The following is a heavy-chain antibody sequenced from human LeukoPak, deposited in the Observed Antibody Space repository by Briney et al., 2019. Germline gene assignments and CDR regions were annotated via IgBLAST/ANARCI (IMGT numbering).Heavy chain of an antibody. CDR2: ISANNGNT. J-gene: IGHJ4*02. CDR1: GYTFTSYG. CDR3: ARSTYYDFWSGYFALFDY. D-gene: IGHD3-3*01. Sequence: ASVKVSCKASGYTFTSYGISWVRQAPGQGLEWMGWISANNGNTNYAQKLQGRVTMTTDTSTSTAYMELRSLRSDDTAVYYCARSTYYDFWSGYFALFDYWGQGTLVTVSS. V-gene: IGHV1-18*01.